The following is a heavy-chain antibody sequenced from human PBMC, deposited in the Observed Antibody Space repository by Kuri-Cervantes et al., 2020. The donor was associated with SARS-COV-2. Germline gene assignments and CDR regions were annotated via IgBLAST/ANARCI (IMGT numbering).Heavy chain of an antibody. CDR1: GGSISSYY. Sequence: SETLSLTCTVSGGSISSYYWSWIRQPAGKGLEWIGRIYTSGSTTYNPSLKSRVTMSVDTSKNQFSLKLSSVTAADTAVYYCARVKGDDFWSGRQSDAFDIWGQGTMVTVSS. CDR3: ARVKGDDFWSGRQSDAFDI. V-gene: IGHV4-4*07. CDR2: IYTSGST. D-gene: IGHD3-3*01. J-gene: IGHJ3*02.